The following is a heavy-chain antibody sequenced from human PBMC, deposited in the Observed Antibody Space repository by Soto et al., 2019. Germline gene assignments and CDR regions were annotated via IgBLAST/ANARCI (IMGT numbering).Heavy chain of an antibody. D-gene: IGHD3-3*01. Sequence: GGSLRLSCAASGFTFSNAWMSWVRQAPGKGLEWVGRIKSKTDGGTTDYAAPVKGRFTISRNDSKTTLYLQMNSLKTEDTAVYYCTTALFGVVLDYWGQGTLVTVSS. V-gene: IGHV3-15*01. CDR3: TTALFGVVLDY. CDR2: IKSKTDGGTT. J-gene: IGHJ4*02. CDR1: GFTFSNAW.